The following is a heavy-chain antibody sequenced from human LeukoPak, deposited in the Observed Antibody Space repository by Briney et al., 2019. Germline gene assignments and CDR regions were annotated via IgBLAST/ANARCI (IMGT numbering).Heavy chain of an antibody. V-gene: IGHV4-59*01. D-gene: IGHD5-24*01. CDR3: ARDRSRDGYNFPVDI. J-gene: IGHJ3*02. CDR1: GGSISSDY. Sequence: SETLSLTCTVSGGSISSDYRSWVRQPPGKGLEWIGYIYYSGSTNYNPSLKSRGTISVDTSKSQFSLNLNSVTAADAAVYYCARDRSRDGYNFPVDIWGQGTMVTVSS. CDR2: IYYSGST.